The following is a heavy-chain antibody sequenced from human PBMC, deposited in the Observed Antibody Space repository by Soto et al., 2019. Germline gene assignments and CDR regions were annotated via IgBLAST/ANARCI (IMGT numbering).Heavy chain of an antibody. V-gene: IGHV3-23*01. J-gene: IGHJ4*02. D-gene: IGHD4-17*01. CDR1: GFTFSSYA. CDR2: ISGSGGST. Sequence: PGGSLRLSCAASGFTFSSYAIILFRQAPGKGLEWVSAISGSGGSTYYADSVKGRFTISRDNSKNTLYLQMNSLRAEDTAVYYCAKGPKDYGDFYEPDYWGQGTLVTVSS. CDR3: AKGPKDYGDFYEPDY.